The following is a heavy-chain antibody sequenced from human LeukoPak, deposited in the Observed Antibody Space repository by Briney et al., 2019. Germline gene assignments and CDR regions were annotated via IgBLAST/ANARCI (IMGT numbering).Heavy chain of an antibody. CDR3: ATDGGSVGTTAVSFDY. CDR1: GFTFSFYS. V-gene: IGHV3-21*01. CDR2: ISGTTTYI. Sequence: GGSLRLSCAASGFTFSFYSMNWARQAPGKGLEWLSSISGTTTYIYYADSVKGRFTISRDNAKNSLFLEMSSLRAEDTAVYYCATDGGSVGTTAVSFDYWGQGTLVTVSS. D-gene: IGHD1-26*01. J-gene: IGHJ4*02.